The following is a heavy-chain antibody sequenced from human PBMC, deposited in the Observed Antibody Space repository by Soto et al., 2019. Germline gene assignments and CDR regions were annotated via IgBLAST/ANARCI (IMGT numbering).Heavy chain of an antibody. CDR1: GYTFTSHG. D-gene: IGHD3-10*01. J-gene: IGHJ6*03. CDR2: ISAYNGDT. V-gene: IGHV1-18*01. CDR3: ARMVRGSNIDYYHYRDV. Sequence: QVQLVQSGAEVKKPGASVKVSCKASGYTFTSHGISWVRQAPGQGLEWMGWISAYNGDTNYAQKLQGRVTVTTDTSTSTAYMELRSLRSEDTAVYYCARMVRGSNIDYYHYRDVWGKGTTVTVSS.